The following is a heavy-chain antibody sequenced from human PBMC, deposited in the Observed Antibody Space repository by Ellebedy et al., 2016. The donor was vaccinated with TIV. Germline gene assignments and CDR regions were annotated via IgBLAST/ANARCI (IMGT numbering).Heavy chain of an antibody. V-gene: IGHV1-18*01. Sequence: ASVKVSCXASGYTFTSYGISWVRQAPGQGFEWMGWISAYNGNTNYAQKLQGRVTMTTDTSTSTAYMELRSLRSDDTAVYYCARDLVTMVRGVTDYYGMDVWGQGTTVTVSS. J-gene: IGHJ6*02. CDR1: GYTFTSYG. CDR2: ISAYNGNT. D-gene: IGHD3-10*01. CDR3: ARDLVTMVRGVTDYYGMDV.